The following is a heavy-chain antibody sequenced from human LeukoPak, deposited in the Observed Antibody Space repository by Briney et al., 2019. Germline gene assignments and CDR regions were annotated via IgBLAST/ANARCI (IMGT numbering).Heavy chain of an antibody. J-gene: IGHJ4*02. V-gene: IGHV3-23*01. Sequence: GGSLRLSCAASGFTFSSYAMSWVRQAPGKGLEWVSAISGSGGSTYYADSVKGRFTISRDNSKNTLYLQMSSLRAEDTAVYYCAKSPSTGVVVPVVIQLYFDYWGQGTLVTVSS. CDR2: ISGSGGST. CDR1: GFTFSSYA. CDR3: AKSPSTGVVVPVVIQLYFDY. D-gene: IGHD2-2*01.